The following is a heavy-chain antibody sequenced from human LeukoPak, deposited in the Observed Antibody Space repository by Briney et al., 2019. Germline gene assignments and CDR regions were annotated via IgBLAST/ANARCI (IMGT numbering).Heavy chain of an antibody. Sequence: ASVKVSCKASGYTFTGYYMHWVGQAPGQGLEWMGWINPNSGGTNYAQKFQGRVTMTRDTSISTAYMELSRLRSDDTAVYYCARDRITIFGVVPYYWGQGTLVTVSS. CDR1: GYTFTGYY. CDR3: ARDRITIFGVVPYY. V-gene: IGHV1-2*02. J-gene: IGHJ4*02. D-gene: IGHD3-3*01. CDR2: INPNSGGT.